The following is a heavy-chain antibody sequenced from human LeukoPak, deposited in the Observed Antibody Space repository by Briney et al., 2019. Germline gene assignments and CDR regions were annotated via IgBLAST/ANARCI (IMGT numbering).Heavy chain of an antibody. V-gene: IGHV3-53*01. CDR2: TYSGGTT. D-gene: IGHD2/OR15-2a*01. CDR3: ARDDVPVI. Sequence: GGSLRLSCAASGFTVSSYFVSWVRQAPGKGLEWVSLTYSGGTTDYADSVKGRFTVSRDNSKNTLYLQMNSLRAEDTAMYYCARDDVPVIWGRGTLVTVSS. CDR1: GFTVSSYF. J-gene: IGHJ4*02.